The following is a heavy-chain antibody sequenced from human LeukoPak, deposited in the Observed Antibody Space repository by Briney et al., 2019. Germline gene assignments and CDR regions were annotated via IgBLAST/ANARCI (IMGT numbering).Heavy chain of an antibody. CDR2: ISSDGGRT. J-gene: IGHJ4*02. D-gene: IGHD1-26*01. V-gene: IGHV3-64D*09. CDR3: VKDPSGNYFYFDY. CDR1: GFTFSSFA. Sequence: PGGSLRLSCSASGFTFSSFAMFWVRQAPGKGLEYVSGISSDGGRTNYADSVKARLTISRDNSKVTLYLQMTSLRPEDTAIYYCVKDPSGNYFYFDYWGQGTLVTVSS.